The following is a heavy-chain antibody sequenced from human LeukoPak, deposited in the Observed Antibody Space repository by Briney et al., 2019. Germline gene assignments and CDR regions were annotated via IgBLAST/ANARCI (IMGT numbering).Heavy chain of an antibody. CDR2: INPNSGGT. V-gene: IGHV1-2*02. CDR1: GYTFTGYY. D-gene: IGHD1-26*01. Sequence: GASVKVSCKASGYTFTGYYMHWVRQAPGQGPEWMGWINPNSGGTNYAQKFQGRVTMTRDTSISTAYMELSRLRSDDTAVYYCARDNSVGETAWWFDPWGQGTLVTVSS. J-gene: IGHJ5*02. CDR3: ARDNSVGETAWWFDP.